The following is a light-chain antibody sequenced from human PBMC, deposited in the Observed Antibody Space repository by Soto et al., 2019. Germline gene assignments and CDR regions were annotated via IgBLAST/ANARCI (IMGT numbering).Light chain of an antibody. CDR3: QQRSNWWWT. CDR1: QSVSSY. Sequence: EIVLTQSPATLSLSPGERATLSCRASQSVSSYFAWYQQKPGQAPRLLIYDASNRATGIPARFSGSGSGTDFTLAISSLEPDDFAVYYCQQRSNWWWTFGQGTKVEIK. CDR2: DAS. V-gene: IGKV3-11*01. J-gene: IGKJ1*01.